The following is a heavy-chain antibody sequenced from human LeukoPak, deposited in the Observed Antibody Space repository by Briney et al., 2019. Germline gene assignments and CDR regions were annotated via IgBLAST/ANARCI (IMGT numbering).Heavy chain of an antibody. V-gene: IGHV3-7*01. CDR3: AREDLLGVSSFDY. D-gene: IGHD3-16*01. CDR1: GFTFSSYW. Sequence: SGGSLRLSCAASGFTFSSYWMSWVRQAPGKGLEWVANIKQDGSEKYYVDSVKGQFTISRDNAKNSLYLQMNSLRAEDTAVYYCAREDLLGVSSFDYWGQGTLVTVSS. J-gene: IGHJ4*02. CDR2: IKQDGSEK.